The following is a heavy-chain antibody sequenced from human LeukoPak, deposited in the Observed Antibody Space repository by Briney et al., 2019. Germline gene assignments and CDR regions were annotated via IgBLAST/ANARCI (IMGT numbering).Heavy chain of an antibody. V-gene: IGHV3-23*01. CDR1: GFTFNNNW. J-gene: IGHJ4*02. Sequence: GGSLRLSCAASGFTFNNNWMNWVRQAPGKGLEWVSAISGSGGSTYYADSVKGRFTISRDNSKNTLYLQMNSLRAEDTAVYYCAKVNDLGDFDYWGQGTLVTVSS. CDR2: ISGSGGST. D-gene: IGHD1-1*01. CDR3: AKVNDLGDFDY.